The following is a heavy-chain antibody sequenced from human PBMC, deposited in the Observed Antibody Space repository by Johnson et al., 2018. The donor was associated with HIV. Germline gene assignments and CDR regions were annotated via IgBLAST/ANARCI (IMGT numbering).Heavy chain of an antibody. CDR2: ISSSGNTI. CDR1: GITFSDYY. V-gene: IGHV3-11*04. CDR3: ARGGSIAARREAFDI. D-gene: IGHD6-6*01. Sequence: QVQLVESGGGLVKPGGSLRLSCAASGITFSDYYMSWIRQAPGKGLEWVSYISSSGNTIYYADSVKGRVTISRDNAKKSLYLQMNSMRAEDTAGDYCARGGSIAARREAFDIWGQGTMVTVPS. J-gene: IGHJ3*02.